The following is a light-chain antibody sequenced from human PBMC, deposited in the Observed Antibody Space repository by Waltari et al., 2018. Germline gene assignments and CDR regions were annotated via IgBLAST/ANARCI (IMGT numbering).Light chain of an antibody. V-gene: IGKV3-20*01. Sequence: ETVLTQSPGTLSLFPGVKATLSCMASQSVSNNYLAWYQQKPGQAPRPLIYGASTRATGIPARFSCSGSGTDFTLAISRLEPEDFAVYYCQQYGGSPWTFGRGTKVEIK. J-gene: IGKJ1*01. CDR2: GAS. CDR3: QQYGGSPWT. CDR1: QSVSNNY.